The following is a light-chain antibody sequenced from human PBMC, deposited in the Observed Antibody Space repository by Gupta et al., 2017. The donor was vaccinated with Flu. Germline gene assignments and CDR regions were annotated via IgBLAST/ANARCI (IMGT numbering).Light chain of an antibody. J-gene: IGKJ4*01. V-gene: IGKV1-33*01. CDR2: DAS. CDR1: QDITNY. CDR3: QLYDNRL. Sequence: DIQMTQSPSFLSASVEDSVTITCQASQDITNYLNWYQQKPGKAPKVLITDASNLEKGVPSRFSGGGSGTHFSLTISSLQPEDFATYYCQLYDNRLFGGGTTV.